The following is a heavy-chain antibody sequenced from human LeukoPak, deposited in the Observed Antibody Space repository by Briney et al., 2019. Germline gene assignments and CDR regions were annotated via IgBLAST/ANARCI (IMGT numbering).Heavy chain of an antibody. Sequence: GGSLRLSCAASGFTFNTYWMHRVRQAPGKGLVWVSHINSAGSSISYADSVRGRFTISRDNAKNTLYLQMSSLRAEDTAVYYCARDRSYNMDVWGKGTTVTVSS. J-gene: IGHJ6*03. CDR1: GFTFNTYW. CDR3: ARDRSYNMDV. CDR2: INSAGSSI. V-gene: IGHV3-74*01.